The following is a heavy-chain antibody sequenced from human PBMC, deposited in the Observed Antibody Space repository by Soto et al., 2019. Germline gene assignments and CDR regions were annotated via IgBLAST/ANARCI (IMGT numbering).Heavy chain of an antibody. CDR2: ISGSGGST. D-gene: IGHD2-8*01. Sequence: GGSLRLSCAASGFTFSSYAMSWVRQAPGKGLEWVSAISGSGGSTYYADSVKGRFTISRDNSKNTLYLQMNSLRAEETAVYYCAKDPLQQMVYATLFDYWGQGTLVTVSS. V-gene: IGHV3-23*01. CDR3: AKDPLQQMVYATLFDY. J-gene: IGHJ4*02. CDR1: GFTFSSYA.